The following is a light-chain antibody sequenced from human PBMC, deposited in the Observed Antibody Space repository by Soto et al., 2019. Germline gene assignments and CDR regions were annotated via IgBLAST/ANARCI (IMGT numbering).Light chain of an antibody. CDR3: QQYNTDSWT. Sequence: DIQMTQSPSTLSASVGDRVTITCRASQSISSWLAWYQQKPGKAPKVLIYKASNLESGVPSRFSGSGSGTEFTLTISSLQPDDFATYYCQQYNTDSWTFGQGTKVEIK. CDR1: QSISSW. CDR2: KAS. V-gene: IGKV1-5*03. J-gene: IGKJ1*01.